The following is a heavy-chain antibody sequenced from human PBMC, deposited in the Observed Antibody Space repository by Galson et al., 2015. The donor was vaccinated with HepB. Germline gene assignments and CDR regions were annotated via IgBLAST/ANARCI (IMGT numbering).Heavy chain of an antibody. J-gene: IGHJ5*01. D-gene: IGHD4-23*01. CDR3: ARAGHYGGKGNWFDS. CDR2: IYDGGSI. CDR1: GFTVGASY. Sequence: SLRLSCAASGFTVGASYMSWVRQAPGKGLEWVSVIYDGGSIYYAAFAKGRFTISRDNSKNTLYLQMSGLRAEDTAVYYCARAGHYGGKGNWFDSWGQGTLVTVSS. V-gene: IGHV3-66*02.